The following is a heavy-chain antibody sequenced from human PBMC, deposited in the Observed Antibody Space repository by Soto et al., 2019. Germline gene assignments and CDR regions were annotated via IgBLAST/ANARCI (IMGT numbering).Heavy chain of an antibody. Sequence: EVQLVESGGGLVQPGGSLRLSCAASGFTFSSYWMHWVRQVPGKGLVWVSRIKSDASTIMYADSVKGRFTITRDNAKNTLYLQVNSLRPEDTAVYYCVIGGSANYYGLFDSWGQGTLVTVSS. CDR2: IKSDASTI. CDR3: VIGGSANYYGLFDS. CDR1: GFTFSSYW. D-gene: IGHD1-26*01. V-gene: IGHV3-74*03. J-gene: IGHJ4*02.